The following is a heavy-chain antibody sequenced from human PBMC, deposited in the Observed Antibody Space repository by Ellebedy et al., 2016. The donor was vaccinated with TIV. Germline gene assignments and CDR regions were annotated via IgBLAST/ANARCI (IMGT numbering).Heavy chain of an antibody. Sequence: GGSLRLXXAASGFTFKNYAMSWVRQAPGKGLEWVSSISISGGSTYYADPVRGRFTISRDKSRNTLYLQMNSLRADDTAVYHCAKGVKWELPLEYWGQGTMVTVSS. D-gene: IGHD1-26*01. V-gene: IGHV3-23*01. CDR1: GFTFKNYA. J-gene: IGHJ4*02. CDR2: ISISGGST. CDR3: AKGVKWELPLEY.